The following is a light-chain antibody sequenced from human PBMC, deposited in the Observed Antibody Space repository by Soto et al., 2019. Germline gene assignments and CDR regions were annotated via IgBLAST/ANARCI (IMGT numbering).Light chain of an antibody. CDR1: QSISNS. J-gene: IGKJ2*01. CDR2: VAS. V-gene: IGKV1-39*01. CDR3: QQTFSPPYT. Sequence: DIQMTQSLSSLSASVGDTVTITCRASQSISNSLSWYQQKPGKAPKFLIYVASTLQRGVPSRFSGSGSGTDFTLTISSLQPEDVATYYYQQTFSPPYTFGHGTKLDIK.